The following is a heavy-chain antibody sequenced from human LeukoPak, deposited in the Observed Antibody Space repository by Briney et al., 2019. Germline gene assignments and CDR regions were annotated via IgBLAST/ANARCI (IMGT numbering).Heavy chain of an antibody. CDR1: GFSLSSRGMS. CDR3: AHRLQLASGSYSEFDY. V-gene: IGHV2-70*12. D-gene: IGHD3-10*01. CDR2: FDWANDK. J-gene: IGHJ4*02. Sequence: SGPTLVNPTQTLTLTCTFSGFSLSSRGMSVSLIRQPPGKALEWLARFDWANDKYYRASLKTRLSISKDTSRNQVVLTMTDMDPMDTATYYCAHRLQLASGSYSEFDYWGQGTLVTVSS.